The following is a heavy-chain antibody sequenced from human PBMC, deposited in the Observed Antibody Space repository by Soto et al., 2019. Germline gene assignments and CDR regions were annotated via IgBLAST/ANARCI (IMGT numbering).Heavy chain of an antibody. V-gene: IGHV1-2*04. D-gene: IGHD5-18*01. CDR2: INPNSGGT. Sequence: QVQLVQSGAEVKKPGASVKVSCKASGYTFTGYYMHWVRQAPGQGLEWMGWINPNSGGTNYAQKFQGWVTMTRDTSISTAYMELSRLRSDDTAVYYCARAWDRIQRWLPWPDYYYYGMDVWGQGTTVTVSS. CDR3: ARAWDRIQRWLPWPDYYYYGMDV. J-gene: IGHJ6*02. CDR1: GYTFTGYY.